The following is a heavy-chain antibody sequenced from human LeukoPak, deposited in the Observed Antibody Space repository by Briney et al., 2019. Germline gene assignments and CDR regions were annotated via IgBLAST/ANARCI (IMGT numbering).Heavy chain of an antibody. J-gene: IGHJ5*02. V-gene: IGHV4-34*12. CDR2: IIDSGST. CDR3: ASVYNWFDP. Sequence: SETLSLTCAVYGGSFSGYYWSWIRQPPGKGLEWIGEIIDSGSTKYNSSLKSRVTISVDTSKNQFSLNLSSVTAADTAVYYCASVYNWFDPWGQGTLVTVSS. CDR1: GGSFSGYY.